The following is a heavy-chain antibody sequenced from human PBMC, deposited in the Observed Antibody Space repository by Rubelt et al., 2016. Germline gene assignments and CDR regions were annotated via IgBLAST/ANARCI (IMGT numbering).Heavy chain of an antibody. CDR2: IYSEDRT. V-gene: IGHV3-23*03. CDR1: GFTFSNYA. D-gene: IGHD3-16*01. Sequence: EVQLLESGGGLVQPGGSLRLSCAAYGFTFSNYAMPWVRQAPGKGLEWVSVIYSEDRTYYADALKCLFTISRHNSENALYLQMNSPRGEDTAVYYCASGGGWGQGTLVTVSS. CDR3: ASGGG. J-gene: IGHJ4*02.